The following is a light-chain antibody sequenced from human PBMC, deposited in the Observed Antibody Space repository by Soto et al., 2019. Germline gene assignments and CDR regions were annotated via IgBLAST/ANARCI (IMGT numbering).Light chain of an antibody. Sequence: EVVMTQSPATLSVSPGERATLSCRASQSVSNNLAWYQQKPGQAPRLLMYAASTRATGIPARFSGSRSGTEFTLTISSLQSEDFAVYYCHQYNNWPRTFGQGTKVEIK. J-gene: IGKJ1*01. V-gene: IGKV3-15*01. CDR2: AAS. CDR1: QSVSNN. CDR3: HQYNNWPRT.